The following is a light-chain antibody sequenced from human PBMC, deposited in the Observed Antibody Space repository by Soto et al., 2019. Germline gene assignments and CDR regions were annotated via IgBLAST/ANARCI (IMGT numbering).Light chain of an antibody. Sequence: EIVMTQSPAALSVSPGERATLSCRASQSVSSNLAWYQQKPGQAPRLLIYGASTRATGILARFSGSGSGTEFTLTISSLQSEDFAVYFCQQYDNWPYTFGQGTKLEIK. V-gene: IGKV3D-15*01. CDR1: QSVSSN. J-gene: IGKJ2*01. CDR3: QQYDNWPYT. CDR2: GAS.